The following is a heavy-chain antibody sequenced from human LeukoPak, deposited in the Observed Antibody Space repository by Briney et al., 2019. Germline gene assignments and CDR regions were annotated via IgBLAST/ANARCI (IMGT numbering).Heavy chain of an antibody. CDR3: AKDRGYSYGGDFDY. Sequence: GGSLRLSCAASGFTFSSYGMHWVRQAPGKGLEWVAVISYDGSNKYYADSVKGRFTISRDNSKNTLHLQMNSLRAEDTAVYYCAKDRGYSYGGDFDYWGQGTLVTVSS. CDR2: ISYDGSNK. V-gene: IGHV3-30*18. D-gene: IGHD5-18*01. J-gene: IGHJ4*02. CDR1: GFTFSSYG.